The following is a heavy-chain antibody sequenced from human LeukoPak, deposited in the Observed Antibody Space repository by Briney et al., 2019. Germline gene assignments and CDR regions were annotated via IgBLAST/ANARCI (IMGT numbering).Heavy chain of an antibody. V-gene: IGHV3-11*01. CDR2: ISGSGHDI. D-gene: IGHD3/OR15-3a*01. Sequence: PGGSLRPSCATSGFIFSGYYMSWIRQAPGKGLEWVSYISGSGHDISYADSVKGRFTISRDNAKGSLYLQMNSLTAADTAVYYCGTHAGRTGSDDWGQGTLVTVSS. J-gene: IGHJ4*02. CDR1: GFIFSGYY. CDR3: GTHAGRTGSDD.